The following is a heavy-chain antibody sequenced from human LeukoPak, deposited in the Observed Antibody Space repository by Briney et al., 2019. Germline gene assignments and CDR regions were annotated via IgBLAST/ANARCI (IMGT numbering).Heavy chain of an antibody. V-gene: IGHV4-39*07. Sequence: SETLSLTCTVSGGSISSSSYFWGWLRQPPGKGLECIGSIYYSGTTYYNPSLKSRVTISVDTSKNQFSLKLSSVTAAGTAVYYCAREWSVGATPYYMDVWGKGTTVTVSS. J-gene: IGHJ6*03. CDR3: AREWSVGATPYYMDV. CDR2: IYYSGTT. CDR1: GGSISSSSYF. D-gene: IGHD1-26*01.